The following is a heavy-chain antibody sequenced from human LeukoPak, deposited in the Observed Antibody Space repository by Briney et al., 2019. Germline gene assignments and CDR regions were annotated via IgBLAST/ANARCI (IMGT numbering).Heavy chain of an antibody. J-gene: IGHJ5*02. V-gene: IGHV4-39*01. D-gene: IGHD3-9*01. CDR2: IYYSGST. Sequence: PSETLSLTCTVSGGSISSSSYYWGWIRQPPGKGLEWIGSIYYSGSTYYNPSLKSRVTISVDTSKNQFSLKLSSVTAADTAVYYCARSSPPRYFDWLGSNRYGPWGQGTLVTVSS. CDR3: ARSSPPRYFDWLGSNRYGP. CDR1: GGSISSSSYY.